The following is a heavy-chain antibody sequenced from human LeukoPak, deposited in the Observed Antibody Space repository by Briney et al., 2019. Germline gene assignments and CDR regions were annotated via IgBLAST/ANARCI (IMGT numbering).Heavy chain of an antibody. J-gene: IGHJ3*02. D-gene: IGHD3-22*01. V-gene: IGHV3-23*01. CDR2: ISGSGGST. CDR3: PKDLTPTNNYDRSGNEKAFNI. CDR1: GFTFSSYA. Sequence: GGSLRLSCAASGFTFSSYAMSWVRQAPGKGLEWVSAISGSGGSTYYADSVKGRFTISRDNSKNTLYLQMNSLRAEDTAVYYFPKDLTPTNNYDRSGNEKAFNIGAQGPRVTVSS.